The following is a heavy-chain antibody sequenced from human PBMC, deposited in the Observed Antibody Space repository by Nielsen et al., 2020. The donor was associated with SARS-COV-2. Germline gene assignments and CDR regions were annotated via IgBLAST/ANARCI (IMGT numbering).Heavy chain of an antibody. J-gene: IGHJ4*02. D-gene: IGHD4-17*01. CDR3: AASTALEY. V-gene: IGHV3-7*03. Sequence: GESLKISCVGSGFSFSNYWMNWVRQAPGKGLEWVANIDRDGSEKYYVDSLKGRFTISRDNAKNSLYLQMNSLRAEDTAVYYCAASTALEYWGQGTLVTASS. CDR2: IDRDGSEK. CDR1: GFSFSNYW.